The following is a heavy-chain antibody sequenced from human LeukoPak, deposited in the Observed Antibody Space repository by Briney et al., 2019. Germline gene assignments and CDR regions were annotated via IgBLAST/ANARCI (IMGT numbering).Heavy chain of an antibody. Sequence: PGGSLRLSCAAPGFTFSSYERNWVRQAPGKGLEWVSYISSSGSTIYYADSVKGRFTISRDNAKNSLYLQMNSLRAEDTAVYYCARDAGATPYFDYWGQGTLVTVSS. D-gene: IGHD1-26*01. CDR1: GFTFSSYE. J-gene: IGHJ4*02. V-gene: IGHV3-48*03. CDR2: ISSSGSTI. CDR3: ARDAGATPYFDY.